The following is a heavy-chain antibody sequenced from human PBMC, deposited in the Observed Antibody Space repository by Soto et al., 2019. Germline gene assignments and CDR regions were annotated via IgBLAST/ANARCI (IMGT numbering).Heavy chain of an antibody. CDR1: GGSFSGYY. Sequence: SETLSLTCAVYGGSFSGYYWSWIRQPPGKGLEWIGEINHSGSTNYNPSLKSRVTISVDTSKNQFSLKLSSVTAADTAVYYCAKAHVPVVAGSTFDYWGHGTLVTVSS. CDR2: INHSGST. D-gene: IGHD6-19*01. CDR3: AKAHVPVVAGSTFDY. J-gene: IGHJ4*01. V-gene: IGHV4-34*01.